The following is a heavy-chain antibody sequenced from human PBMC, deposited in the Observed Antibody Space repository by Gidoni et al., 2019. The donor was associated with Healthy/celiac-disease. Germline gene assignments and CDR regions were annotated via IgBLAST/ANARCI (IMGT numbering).Heavy chain of an antibody. CDR2: IKQDGSEK. J-gene: IGHJ4*02. D-gene: IGHD6-13*01. CDR1: EFPFSSYW. V-gene: IGHV3-7*03. CDR3: ARDHSDSSSWGYFDY. Sequence: DGQLVESGGGWVQAGASLSLSCAAAEFPFSSYWMGWASQAPGKALGSVTNIKQDGSEKYYVDSVKCSFTISRYNAKNSLYLQMNSLIAEATAVYYCARDHSDSSSWGYFDYWGQGTLVTVSS.